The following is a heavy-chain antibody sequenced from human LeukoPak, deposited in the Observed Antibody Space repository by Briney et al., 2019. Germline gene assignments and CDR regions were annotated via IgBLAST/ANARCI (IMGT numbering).Heavy chain of an antibody. Sequence: SQTLSLTCTVSGGSISSGGYYWSWIRQPPGKGLEWIGYIYYTGSTNYNPSLKSRVTISVDTSKNQFSLKLSSVTAADTAVYYCARNRGWDSFDIWGQGTMVTVSS. CDR3: ARNRGWDSFDI. J-gene: IGHJ3*02. V-gene: IGHV4-61*08. CDR1: GGSISSGGYY. D-gene: IGHD3-10*01. CDR2: IYYTGST.